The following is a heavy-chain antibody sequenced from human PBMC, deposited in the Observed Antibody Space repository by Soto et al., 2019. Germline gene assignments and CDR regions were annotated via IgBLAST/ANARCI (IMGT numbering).Heavy chain of an antibody. V-gene: IGHV4-59*01. Sequence: QVQLQESGPGLVKPTATLSLTCTVSGGSISSYYWSWIRQPPGKGLEWIGYIYYSGSTNYNPSLNSGGTIAVDTSKNQFSLKLSSVTAADTAVYYCARVWGGAFDSWGQGTMGTVSS. J-gene: IGHJ3*02. CDR3: ARVWGGAFDS. CDR2: IYYSGST. CDR1: GGSISSYY. D-gene: IGHD3-10*01.